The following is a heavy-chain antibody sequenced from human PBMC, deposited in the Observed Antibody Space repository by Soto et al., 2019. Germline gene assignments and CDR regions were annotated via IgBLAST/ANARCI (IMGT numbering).Heavy chain of an antibody. D-gene: IGHD3-22*01. CDR3: VVADPYNSYYYDSSGPRYFDL. Sequence: PSETLSLTCAVYGGSFSGYYWSWIRQPPGKGLEWIGEINHSGSTNYNPSLKSRVTISVDTSKNQFSLKLSSVTAADTAVYYCVVADPYNSYYYDSSGPRYFDLWGRGTLVTVS. CDR2: INHSGST. V-gene: IGHV4-34*01. CDR1: GGSFSGYY. J-gene: IGHJ2*01.